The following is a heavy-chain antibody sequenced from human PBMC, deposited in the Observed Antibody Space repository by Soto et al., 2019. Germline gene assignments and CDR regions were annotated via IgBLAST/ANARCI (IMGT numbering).Heavy chain of an antibody. J-gene: IGHJ4*02. CDR1: GYTFTGYY. CDR3: ARAVAVPADFDY. CDR2: INAGNGNT. V-gene: IGHV1-3*01. D-gene: IGHD6-19*01. Sequence: ASVKVSCKASGYTFTGYYMHWVRQAPGQGLEWMGWINAGNGNTKYSQKFQGRVTITRDTSASTAYMELSSLRSEDTAVFFCARAVAVPADFDYWGQGILVTVSS.